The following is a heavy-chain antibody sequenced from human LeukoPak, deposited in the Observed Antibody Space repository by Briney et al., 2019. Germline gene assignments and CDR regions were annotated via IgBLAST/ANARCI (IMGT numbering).Heavy chain of an antibody. Sequence: GGSLRLSCAASGFTFRSYYMHWVRQTPGKGLVWVSRISSDGSSTSYADSVKGRFTISRDNAKNTLYLQMNSLRAEDTAVYYCARGIAVAEYYFDYWGQGTLVTVSS. V-gene: IGHV3-74*01. CDR2: ISSDGSST. CDR3: ARGIAVAEYYFDY. CDR1: GFTFRSYY. D-gene: IGHD6-19*01. J-gene: IGHJ4*02.